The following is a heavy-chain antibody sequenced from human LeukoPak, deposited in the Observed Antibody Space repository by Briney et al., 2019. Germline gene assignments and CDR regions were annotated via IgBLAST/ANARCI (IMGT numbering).Heavy chain of an antibody. J-gene: IGHJ3*02. CDR3: ASFDSGSYYAFDI. CDR1: GYTFTSYD. CDR2: MNPNSGNT. D-gene: IGHD1-26*01. V-gene: IGHV1-8*01. Sequence: ASVKVSCKASGYTFTSYDINWVRQATGQGLEWMGWMNPNSGNTVYAQKFQGRVTMTRNTSISTAYMELSSLRSEATDVYYCASFDSGSYYAFDIWGQGTMVTVSS.